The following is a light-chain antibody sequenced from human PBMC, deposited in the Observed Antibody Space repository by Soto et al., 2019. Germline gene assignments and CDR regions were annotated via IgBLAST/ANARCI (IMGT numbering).Light chain of an antibody. CDR3: QVGDGISDPGV. Sequence: SYELTQPPSVSVAPGKTARITCGGNNIGSKSVHWYQQKPGQAPVLVIYYDSDRPSGIPERFSGSNSGNTATLTIRRVEAGDESGYNCQVGDGISDPGVFGAGTRLTGL. V-gene: IGLV3-21*04. CDR2: YDS. J-gene: IGLJ3*02. CDR1: NIGSKS.